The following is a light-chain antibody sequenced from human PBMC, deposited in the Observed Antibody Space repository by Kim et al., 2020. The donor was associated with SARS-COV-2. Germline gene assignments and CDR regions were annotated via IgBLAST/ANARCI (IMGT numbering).Light chain of an antibody. V-gene: IGLV1-44*01. CDR3: AAGDDNLKGYV. CDR2: NND. Sequence: GHRVTVSCSGGSSNIGSNTGNWYQQLPGTAPNLLIYNNDERPSGVPDRFSGSKSGTSASLAISGLQTEDEADYYCAAGDDNLKGYVFGSGTKVTVL. J-gene: IGLJ1*01. CDR1: SSNIGSNT.